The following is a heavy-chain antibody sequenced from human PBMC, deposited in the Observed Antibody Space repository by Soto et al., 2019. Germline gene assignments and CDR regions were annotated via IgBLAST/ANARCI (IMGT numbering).Heavy chain of an antibody. CDR2: ISGSGGST. Sequence: GGSLRLSCAASGFTFSSYAMSWVRQAPGKGLEWVSAISGSGGSTYYADSVKGRFTISRDNSKNTLYLQMNSLRAEDTAVYYCAKALSRDYYGSVSLNYGMDVWGQGTTVTVSS. CDR1: GFTFSSYA. D-gene: IGHD3-10*01. CDR3: AKALSRDYYGSVSLNYGMDV. V-gene: IGHV3-23*01. J-gene: IGHJ6*02.